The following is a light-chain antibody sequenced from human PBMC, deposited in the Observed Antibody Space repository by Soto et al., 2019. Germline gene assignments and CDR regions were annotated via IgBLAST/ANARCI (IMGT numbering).Light chain of an antibody. CDR1: QSVSSY. Sequence: EIVLTQSPATLSLSPGERATLSCRASQSVSSYLAWYQQKPGQAPRLLIYDASTRATGISARFSGSGYGTEFTLTISSLQSEDFAVYFCKQCRNWPLTFGGGTKVDIK. J-gene: IGKJ4*01. CDR2: DAS. V-gene: IGKV3-11*01. CDR3: KQCRNWPLT.